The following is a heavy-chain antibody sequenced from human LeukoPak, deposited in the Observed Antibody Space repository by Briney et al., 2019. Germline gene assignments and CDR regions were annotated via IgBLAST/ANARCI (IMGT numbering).Heavy chain of an antibody. V-gene: IGHV3-23*01. Sequence: GGSLRLSCAASGFTFSSYAMSWVRQAPGKGLEWVSAISGSGGSTYYADSVKGRFTISRDNSKNTLYLQMNSLRAEDTAVCYCANLWFGDPLNYYYYGMDVWGQGTTVTVSS. J-gene: IGHJ6*02. CDR3: ANLWFGDPLNYYYYGMDV. CDR1: GFTFSSYA. D-gene: IGHD3-10*01. CDR2: ISGSGGST.